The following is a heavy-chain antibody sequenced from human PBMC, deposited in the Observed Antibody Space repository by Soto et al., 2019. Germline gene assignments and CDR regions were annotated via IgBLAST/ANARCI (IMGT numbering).Heavy chain of an antibody. V-gene: IGHV3-23*01. Sequence: EVQLLESGGGLVQPGGSLRLSCAVSGFTFSSHAMSWVRQAPGKGLECVSSITGSGDSTYYADSVKGRFTISRDKSKSTLYLQMNSLRAEDTAVYYCATVRWELHDAFDIWGQGTMVSVSS. CDR2: ITGSGDST. CDR1: GFTFSSHA. J-gene: IGHJ3*02. D-gene: IGHD1-26*01. CDR3: ATVRWELHDAFDI.